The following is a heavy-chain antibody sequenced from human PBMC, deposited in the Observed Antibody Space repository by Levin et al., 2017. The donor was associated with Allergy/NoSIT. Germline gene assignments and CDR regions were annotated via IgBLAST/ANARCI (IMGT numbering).Heavy chain of an antibody. J-gene: IGHJ5*02. CDR2: INPNSGGT. CDR1: GYTFTGYY. D-gene: IGHD2-15*01. CDR3: ARGYCSGGSCYPNWFDP. V-gene: IGHV1-2*02. Sequence: ASVKVSCKASGYTFTGYYMHWVRQAPGQGLEWMGWINPNSGGTNYAQKFQGRVTMTRDTSISTAYMELSRLRSDDTAVYYCARGYCSGGSCYPNWFDPWGQGTLVTVSS.